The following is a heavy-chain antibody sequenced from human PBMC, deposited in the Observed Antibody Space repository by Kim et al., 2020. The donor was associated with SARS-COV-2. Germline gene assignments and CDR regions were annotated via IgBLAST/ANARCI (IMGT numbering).Heavy chain of an antibody. Sequence: GGSLRLSCAASGFTFSSYSMNWVRQAPGKGLEWVSYISSSSSTIYYADSVKGRFTISRDNAKNSLYLQMNSLRVEDTAVYYCARDLVYDFWSGYYYYYYGMDVWGQGTTVTVSS. V-gene: IGHV3-48*01. CDR1: GFTFSSYS. CDR2: ISSSSSTI. D-gene: IGHD3-3*01. J-gene: IGHJ6*02. CDR3: ARDLVYDFWSGYYYYYYGMDV.